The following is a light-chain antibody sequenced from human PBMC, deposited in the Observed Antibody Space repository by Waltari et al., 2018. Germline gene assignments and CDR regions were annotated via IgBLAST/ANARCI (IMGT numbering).Light chain of an antibody. V-gene: IGLV2-11*01. CDR2: DAS. J-gene: IGLJ2*01. CDR3: CSYAGRSVV. CDR1: RSDVAFYSH. Sequence: QSALTQPRSVSGSPGHSVTISCTGTRSDVAFYSHSSWYQQSPGKGPKLIIYDASQRSSEVPDRFTASYFGNTASLTISGLQPDDEAVYFCCSYAGRSVVFGGGTKLTVV.